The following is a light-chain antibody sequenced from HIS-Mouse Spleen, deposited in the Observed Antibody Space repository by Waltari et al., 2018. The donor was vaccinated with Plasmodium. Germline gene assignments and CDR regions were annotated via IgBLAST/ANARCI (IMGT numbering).Light chain of an antibody. Sequence: QSALTQPASVSGSPGQSIPISCTGTSSDGGGYNLVSWYQQHPGKAPKLMIYEGSKRPSGVSNRFSGSKSGNTASLTISGLQAEDEADYYCCSYAGSSTFVFGGGTKLTVL. CDR3: CSYAGSSTFV. CDR2: EGS. V-gene: IGLV2-23*03. J-gene: IGLJ3*02. CDR1: SSDGGGYNL.